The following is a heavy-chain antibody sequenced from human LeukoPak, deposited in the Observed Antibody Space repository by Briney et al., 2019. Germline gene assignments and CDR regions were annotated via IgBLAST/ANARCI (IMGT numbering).Heavy chain of an antibody. CDR1: GGSISSSNW. CDR2: IYHSGST. J-gene: IGHJ6*03. D-gene: IGHD3-3*01. CDR3: ARGGYYDLWNRYYYYYMDV. V-gene: IGHV4-4*02. Sequence: SETLSLTCAVSGGSISSSNWWSWVRQPPGKGLEWIGEIYHSGSTNYNPSLKSRVTISVDKSKNQFSLKLSSVTAADTAVYYCARGGYYDLWNRYYYYYMDVWGKGTTVTVSS.